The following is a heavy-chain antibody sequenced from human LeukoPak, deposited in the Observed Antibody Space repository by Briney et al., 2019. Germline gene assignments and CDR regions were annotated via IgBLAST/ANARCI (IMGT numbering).Heavy chain of an antibody. CDR2: ISGRGGST. D-gene: IGHD3-10*01. CDR3: ANVYYFGSGTYESRYFDY. Sequence: PGGSLRLSCAASGFTFSSYAMSWVREAPGKGLEWGSAISGRGGSTYYGDSVKGRFTISRDNSKNTLYLQMNSMRAEDTAVYYCANVYYFGSGTYESRYFDYWGQGTLVTVSS. CDR1: GFTFSSYA. V-gene: IGHV3-23*01. J-gene: IGHJ4*02.